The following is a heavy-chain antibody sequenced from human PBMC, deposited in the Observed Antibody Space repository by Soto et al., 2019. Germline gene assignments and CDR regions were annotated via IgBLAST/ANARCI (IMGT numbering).Heavy chain of an antibody. J-gene: IGHJ5*02. CDR3: PYGDYVGNWFGP. CDR1: GFSVSTSGVG. D-gene: IGHD4-17*01. Sequence: QITLKESGPTLVKPTQTLTLTCTFSGFSVSTSGVGVGWIRQPPGKALEWLALIYWDDDKRYSPSLKSRLTITKDTSKNQVVLTMTNMDPVDTATYYCPYGDYVGNWFGPWGQGTLVTVSS. CDR2: IYWDDDK. V-gene: IGHV2-5*02.